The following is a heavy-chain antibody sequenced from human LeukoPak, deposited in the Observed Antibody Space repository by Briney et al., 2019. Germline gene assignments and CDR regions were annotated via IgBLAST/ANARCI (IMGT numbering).Heavy chain of an antibody. CDR1: GFTFSSYN. D-gene: IGHD3-22*01. J-gene: IGHJ4*02. CDR2: ITSGSSYI. CDR3: ASTMIVVALDY. Sequence: GGSLRLSCAASGFTFSSYNMNWVRQAPGKGLEWVSSITSGSSYIYYADSVKGRFTISRDNAKNSLYLQMNSLRAEDTAVYYCASTMIVVALDYWGQGTLVTVSS. V-gene: IGHV3-21*04.